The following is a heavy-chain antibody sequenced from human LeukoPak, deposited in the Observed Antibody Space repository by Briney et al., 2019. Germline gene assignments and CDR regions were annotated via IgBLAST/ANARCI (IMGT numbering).Heavy chain of an antibody. CDR2: IIPIFGTA. D-gene: IGHD3-22*01. V-gene: IGHV1-69*13. CDR3: ARGGPDSSGYQDAFDI. J-gene: IGHJ3*02. Sequence: ASVKVSCKASGGTLSSYAISWVRQAPGQGLEWMGGIIPIFGTANYAQKFQGRVTITADESTSTAYMELSSLRSEDTAVYYCARGGPDSSGYQDAFDIWGQGTMVTVSS. CDR1: GGTLSSYA.